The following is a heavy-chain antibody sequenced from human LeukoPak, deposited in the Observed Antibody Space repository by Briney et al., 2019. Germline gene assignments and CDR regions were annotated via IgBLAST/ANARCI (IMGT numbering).Heavy chain of an antibody. CDR3: ARDGYSGYDFSFDY. CDR1: GFKFRTYW. D-gene: IGHD5-12*01. Sequence: GGSLRLSCAASGFKFRTYWMSWVRQAPGKGLEWVASIKEDGNEKYYVDSVKGRFTISRDNAKNSLYLQMNSLRAEDTAVYYCARDGYSGYDFSFDYWGQGTLVTVSS. J-gene: IGHJ4*02. CDR2: IKEDGNEK. V-gene: IGHV3-7*03.